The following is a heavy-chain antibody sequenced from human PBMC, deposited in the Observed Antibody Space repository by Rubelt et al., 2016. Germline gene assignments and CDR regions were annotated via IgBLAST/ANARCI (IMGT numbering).Heavy chain of an antibody. V-gene: IGHV2-5*02. Sequence: QITLKESGPTLVQPTQTLTLTCTFSGFSLSTNGVAVGWIRQPPGKALECLALIYWDGDKRYSPSLKSRLTVTKEPSTHQGVLKINNWDPVDTATYYCAHSPGHQNGGGYFSAPFDYWGQGALGTVSS. CDR3: AHSPGHQNGGGYFSAPFDY. CDR2: IYWDGDK. J-gene: IGHJ4*02. CDR1: GFSLSTNGVA. D-gene: IGHD3-22*01.